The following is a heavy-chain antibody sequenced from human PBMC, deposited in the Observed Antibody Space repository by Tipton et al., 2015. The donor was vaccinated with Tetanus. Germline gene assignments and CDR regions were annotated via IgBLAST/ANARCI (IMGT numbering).Heavy chain of an antibody. CDR1: GYTFIGYY. CDR2: IDPNSGGT. D-gene: IGHD3-22*01. J-gene: IGHJ6*02. CDR3: ARDRGDYIYYGMDV. Sequence: QLVQSGAEMKKPGASVKVSCKASGYTFIGYYIYWVRQAPGQGLEWMGWIDPNSGGTVYAQKFQGRVTMTRDTSISTAYMELRSLRSDDTAVYYCARDRGDYIYYGMDVWGPGTTVTVS. V-gene: IGHV1-2*02.